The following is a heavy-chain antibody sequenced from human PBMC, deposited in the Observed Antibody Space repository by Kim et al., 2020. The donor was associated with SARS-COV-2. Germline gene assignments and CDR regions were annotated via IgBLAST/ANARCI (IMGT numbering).Heavy chain of an antibody. CDR1: GFTFDDYG. J-gene: IGHJ4*02. CDR3: ARGSSSWRGLTGLGY. Sequence: GGSLRLSCAASGFTFDDYGMSWVRQAPRKGLEWVSGINWNGGSTGCADSVKGRFTISRDNAKNSLYLQVNSLRAEDTALYYCARGSSSWRGLTGLGYWGQGTLVTVSS. D-gene: IGHD6-13*01. V-gene: IGHV3-20*04. CDR2: INWNGGST.